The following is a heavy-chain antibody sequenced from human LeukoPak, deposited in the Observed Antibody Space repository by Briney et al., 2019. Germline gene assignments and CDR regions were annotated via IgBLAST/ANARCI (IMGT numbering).Heavy chain of an antibody. V-gene: IGHV3-11*04. CDR3: AIVRGYSYPALDY. J-gene: IGHJ4*02. Sequence: KPGGSLRLSCAASGFTFSDYYMSWIRQAPGKGLEWVSYISSSGSTIYYADSVKGRFTISRDNAKNALYLQMNSLRAEDTAVYYCAIVRGYSYPALDYWGQGTLVTVSS. D-gene: IGHD5-18*01. CDR2: ISSSGSTI. CDR1: GFTFSDYY.